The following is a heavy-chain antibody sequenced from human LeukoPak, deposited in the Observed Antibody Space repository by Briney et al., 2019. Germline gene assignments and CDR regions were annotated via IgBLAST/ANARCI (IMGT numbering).Heavy chain of an antibody. CDR3: ARSSHYYDSSGYYLLAGAFDI. Sequence: GGSLRLSCAASGFTFSSYGMHWVRQAPGKGLEWVAFIRLDGSNKYYADSVRGRFTISRDNSKNTLYLQMNSLRAEDTAVYYCARSSHYYDSSGYYLLAGAFDIWGQGTMVTVSS. CDR1: GFTFSSYG. D-gene: IGHD3-22*01. J-gene: IGHJ3*02. CDR2: IRLDGSNK. V-gene: IGHV3-30*02.